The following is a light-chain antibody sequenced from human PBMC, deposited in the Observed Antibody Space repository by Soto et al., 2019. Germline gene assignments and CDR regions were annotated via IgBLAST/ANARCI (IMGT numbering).Light chain of an antibody. CDR2: GAS. J-gene: IGKJ1*01. CDR1: QNIGLS. CDR3: EQYGGYPWT. Sequence: DIQMTQSPSTLSASVGDRVTLTCRASQNIGLSLAWFQQKPGKAPKLLIYGASSLKSGVPSRFSGSRSGTECTLPSGRLPLADFGIYSDEQYGGYPWTFDDGTKVDI. V-gene: IGKV1-5*01.